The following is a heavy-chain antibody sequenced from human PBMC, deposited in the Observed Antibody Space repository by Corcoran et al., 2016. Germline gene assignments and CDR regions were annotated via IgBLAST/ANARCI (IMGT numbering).Heavy chain of an antibody. J-gene: IGHJ4*02. Sequence: QVQLQQWGAGLLKPSETLSLTCAVYGGSFSGYYWSWIRQPPGKGLEWIGEINHSGSTNYNPSLKSRVTISVDTSKNQFSLKLSSVTAADTAVYYCARGGDYATFFDYWGQGTLVTVSS. CDR1: GGSFSGYY. CDR3: ARGGDYATFFDY. CDR2: INHSGST. V-gene: IGHV4-34*01. D-gene: IGHD4-17*01.